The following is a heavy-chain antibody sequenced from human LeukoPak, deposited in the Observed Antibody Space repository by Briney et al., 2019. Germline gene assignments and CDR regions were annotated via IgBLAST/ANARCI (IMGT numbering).Heavy chain of an antibody. CDR2: IYYSGST. CDR1: GGSISSSSYY. Sequence: SETLSLTCTVSGGSISSSSYYWGWLRQPPGKGLEWIRSIYYSGSTYYNPSLKSRVTISVDTSKNQFSLKLSSVTAADMAVYHCARSSGVVITTFWFDPWGQGTLVTVSS. V-gene: IGHV4-39*01. D-gene: IGHD3-22*01. J-gene: IGHJ5*02. CDR3: ARSSGVVITTFWFDP.